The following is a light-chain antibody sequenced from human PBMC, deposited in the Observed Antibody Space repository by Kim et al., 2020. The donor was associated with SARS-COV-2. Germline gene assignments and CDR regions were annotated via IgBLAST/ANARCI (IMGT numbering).Light chain of an antibody. CDR1: QGIRDY. Sequence: SVGDRVTITCRASQGIRDYLAWYQQKPGKAPRLLIYAASTLQSGVPSRFIGSGSGTEFSLTISSLQPEDFATYYCQQLDSYPRVTFGLGTRLAIK. CDR2: AAS. V-gene: IGKV1-9*01. CDR3: QQLDSYPRVT. J-gene: IGKJ5*01.